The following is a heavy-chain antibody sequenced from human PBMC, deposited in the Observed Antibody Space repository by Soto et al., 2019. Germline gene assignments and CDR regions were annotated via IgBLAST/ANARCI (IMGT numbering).Heavy chain of an antibody. CDR1: GFTFSSYW. CDR2: INPDGRGT. V-gene: IGHV3-74*01. Sequence: EVQLVESGGGLVQPGGSLTLSCAASGFTFSSYWVHWVRQAPGKGVVWVSRINPDGRGTNYADSEKGRFTTSRDNAKNTLYLQMNSLRPEDTAVYYCARVGQGAWYFDLWGRGTLVTVSS. J-gene: IGHJ2*01. D-gene: IGHD1-26*01. CDR3: ARVGQGAWYFDL.